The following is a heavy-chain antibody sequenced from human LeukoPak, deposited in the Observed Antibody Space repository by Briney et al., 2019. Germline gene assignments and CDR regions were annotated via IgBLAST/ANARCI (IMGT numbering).Heavy chain of an antibody. V-gene: IGHV4-59*08. CDR1: GGSISTFY. D-gene: IGHD6-13*01. CDR3: ARLGAAPGSLDY. CDR2: ISYSGST. J-gene: IGHJ4*02. Sequence: PSETLSLTCTVSGGSISTFYWSWIRQPPGKGLEWIGYISYSGSTNYNPSLKSRLAISGDTSKNQFSLKLSSVTAADTAVYYCARLGAAPGSLDYWGQGTLVTVSS.